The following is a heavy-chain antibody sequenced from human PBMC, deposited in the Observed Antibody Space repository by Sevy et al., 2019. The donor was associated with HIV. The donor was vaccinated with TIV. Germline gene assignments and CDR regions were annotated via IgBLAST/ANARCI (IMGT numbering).Heavy chain of an antibody. V-gene: IGHV3-74*01. J-gene: IGHJ5*02. CDR1: GFTFSSYW. D-gene: IGHD1-26*01. Sequence: GGSLRLSCAASGFTFSSYWMHWVRQAPGKGLVWVSRIKTDGSDTSYADSVKGRFTISRDNTKNTLYLQMNSLRAEVTAVYYCARRPTDQTGSYWFDPWGQGTLVTVSS. CDR2: IKTDGSDT. CDR3: ARRPTDQTGSYWFDP.